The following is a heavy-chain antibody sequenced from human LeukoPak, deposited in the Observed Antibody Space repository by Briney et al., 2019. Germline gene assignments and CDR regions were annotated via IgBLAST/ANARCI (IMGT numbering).Heavy chain of an antibody. D-gene: IGHD3-9*01. CDR1: GYTFTSYY. J-gene: IGHJ6*02. CDR2: INPSGGST. CDR3: ARDLRHPLRYFDWLPLAYYYGMDV. Sequence: ASVKVSCKASGYTFTSYYMHWVRQAPGQGLEWMGIINPSGGSTSYAQKFQGRVTMTRDTSTSTVYMELSSLRSEDTAVYYCARDLRHPLRYFDWLPLAYYYGMDVWGQGTTVTVSS. V-gene: IGHV1-46*01.